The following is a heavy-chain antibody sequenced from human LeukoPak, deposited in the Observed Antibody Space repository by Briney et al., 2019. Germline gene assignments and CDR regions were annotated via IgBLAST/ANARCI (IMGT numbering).Heavy chain of an antibody. V-gene: IGHV5-51*01. CDR3: ACREFYSIWSDP. Sequence: GDSLKISCKTSGQSFTNYWIGWVRQMPGKGLEWMGIIHPGGSEVQYSLAFQGQVTISADKSINTAYLHWSSLKASDSAIYYCACREFYSIWSDPWGQGTLVTVSS. CDR1: GQSFTNYW. CDR2: IHPGGSEV. J-gene: IGHJ5*02. D-gene: IGHD3-10*01.